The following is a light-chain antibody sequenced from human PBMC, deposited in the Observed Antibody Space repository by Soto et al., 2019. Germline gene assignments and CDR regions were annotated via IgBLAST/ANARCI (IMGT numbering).Light chain of an antibody. CDR3: QQYSDSPQT. Sequence: EIVLTHSPGTLSLSPGERATLSCRATESVDSNYLAWYQQKPGQAPRLLIYGAASRATGTPDRFSGSGSGTDFILTISRLDPEDSAVYYCQQYSDSPQTFGQGTKVDIK. V-gene: IGKV3-20*01. CDR2: GAA. CDR1: ESVDSNY. J-gene: IGKJ1*01.